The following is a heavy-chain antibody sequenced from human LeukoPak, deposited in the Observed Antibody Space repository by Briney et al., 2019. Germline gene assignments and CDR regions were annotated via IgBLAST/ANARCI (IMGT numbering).Heavy chain of an antibody. CDR3: ARGRYIYGSPDDAFDI. D-gene: IGHD5-18*01. J-gene: IGHJ3*02. V-gene: IGHV4-39*01. CDR2: IYYSGST. Sequence: ASETLSLTCTVSGGSISSSSYYWGWIRQPPGKGLEWIGSIYYSGSTYYNPSLKSRVTISVDTSKNQFSLKLSSVTAADTAVYYCARGRYIYGSPDDAFDIWGQGTMVTVSS. CDR1: GGSISSSSYY.